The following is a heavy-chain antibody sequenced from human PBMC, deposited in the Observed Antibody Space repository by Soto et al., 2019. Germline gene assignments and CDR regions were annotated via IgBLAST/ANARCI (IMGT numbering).Heavy chain of an antibody. CDR1: GFTFSENW. V-gene: IGHV3-7*01. D-gene: IGHD4-17*01. CDR3: ARTRPGDYYDY. CDR2: IKEDGSRK. Sequence: PGGSLRLSCAASGFTFSENWMTWVRQTPGKGLEGVANIKEDGSRKDYVDSVKGRFTISRDNAKNSVYLQMNSLRVEDTAVYYCARTRPGDYYDYWGQGTVVTVSS. J-gene: IGHJ4*02.